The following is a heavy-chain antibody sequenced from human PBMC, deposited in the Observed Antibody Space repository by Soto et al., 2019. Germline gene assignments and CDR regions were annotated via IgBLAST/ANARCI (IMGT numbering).Heavy chain of an antibody. CDR1: GGTFSSYA. V-gene: IGHV1-69*12. J-gene: IGHJ6*02. CDR3: ARAGGYCISTSCPWAV. D-gene: IGHD2-2*01. CDR2: IIPIFGTA. Sequence: QVQLVQSGAEVKKPGSSVKVSCKASGGTFSSYAISWVRQAPGQGLEWMGGIIPIFGTANYAQKFQGRVTITAEDSTSTAYMELSSLRSEDTAVYYCARAGGYCISTSCPWAVWGQGTTVTVSS.